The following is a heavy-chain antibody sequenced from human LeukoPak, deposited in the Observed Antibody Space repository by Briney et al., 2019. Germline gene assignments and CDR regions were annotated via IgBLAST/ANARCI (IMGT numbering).Heavy chain of an antibody. CDR3: AKTQGYSGYDGFDY. CDR2: INSDGGGT. CDR1: GFTFSSYW. D-gene: IGHD5-12*01. Sequence: GGSLRLSCAASGFTFSSYWMHWVRQAPGKGLVWVSRINSDGGGTTYADSVKGRFTISRDNSKNMVSLQMKSLRAEDTAVYYCAKTQGYSGYDGFDYWGQGTLVTVSS. J-gene: IGHJ4*02. V-gene: IGHV3-74*01.